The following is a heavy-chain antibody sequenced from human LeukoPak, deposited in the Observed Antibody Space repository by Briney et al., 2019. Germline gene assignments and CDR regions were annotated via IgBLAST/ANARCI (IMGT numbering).Heavy chain of an antibody. Sequence: GGSLRLSCAASGFTFSSYAMSWVRQAPGKGLEWVSAISGSGGSTYYADSVKGRFTISRDNSKNTLYLQMNSLRAEDTAVYYCARYDSSGYSYDYWGQGTLVTVSS. CDR3: ARYDSSGYSYDY. D-gene: IGHD3-22*01. V-gene: IGHV3-23*01. CDR1: GFTFSSYA. J-gene: IGHJ4*02. CDR2: ISGSGGST.